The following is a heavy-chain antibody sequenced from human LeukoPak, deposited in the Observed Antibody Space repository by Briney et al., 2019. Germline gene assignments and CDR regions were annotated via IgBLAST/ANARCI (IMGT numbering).Heavy chain of an antibody. Sequence: SETLSLTCTVSGGSISSYYWSCIRQPPGKGLEWIGYIYYSGSTNYNPSLKSRVTISVDTSKNQLSLKLSSVTAADTAVYYCARSPAGEVTASFDYWGQGTLVTVSS. CDR1: GGSISSYY. CDR3: ARSPAGEVTASFDY. CDR2: IYYSGST. J-gene: IGHJ4*02. V-gene: IGHV4-59*01. D-gene: IGHD2-21*02.